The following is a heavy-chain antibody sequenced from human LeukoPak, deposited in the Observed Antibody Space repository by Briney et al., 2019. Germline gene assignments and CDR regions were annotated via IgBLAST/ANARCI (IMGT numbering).Heavy chain of an antibody. J-gene: IGHJ4*02. V-gene: IGHV4-34*01. D-gene: IGHD5-24*01. CDR2: IHYTGAT. CDR1: GGPFSGYY. CDR3: ARVAGRDGYNSH. Sequence: SETLSLTCAVHGGPFSGYYWSWFRQPPGKGLEWTGEIHYTGATNYSPSLKGRVTISPGASNNQVSLRMNSVTAADTAVYYCARVAGRDGYNSHWGQGTLVTVSS.